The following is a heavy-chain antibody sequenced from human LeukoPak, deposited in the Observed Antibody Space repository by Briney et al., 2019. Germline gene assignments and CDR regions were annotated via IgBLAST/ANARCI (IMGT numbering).Heavy chain of an antibody. J-gene: IGHJ5*02. Sequence: GECLKISCKGSGYTFTSYWIAWVRQMPGKGLEWMAIIYPGDSHTKYSPSFQGQVTISADKSISTAYLQWSSLKASDTAIYYCARQDDYGDYVWFGPWGQGTLVTVSS. CDR3: ARQDDYGDYVWFGP. D-gene: IGHD4-17*01. CDR2: IYPGDSHT. V-gene: IGHV5-51*01. CDR1: GYTFTSYW.